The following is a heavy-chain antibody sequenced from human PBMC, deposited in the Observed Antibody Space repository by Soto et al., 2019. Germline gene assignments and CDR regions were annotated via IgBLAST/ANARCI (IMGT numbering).Heavy chain of an antibody. V-gene: IGHV3-73*01. J-gene: IGHJ6*02. Sequence: PGGSLRLSCAASVFIVSGAAIHWIRQASGKGLEWVGRIRSRANNFATSSAASVKGRFTFSRDDSKNTAYLQMNTLKPEDTAVYYCARGQGAAIGDYYYHGMDVWGQGTKVTSP. D-gene: IGHD2-2*02. CDR3: ARGQGAAIGDYYYHGMDV. CDR2: IRSRANNFAT. CDR1: VFIVSGAA.